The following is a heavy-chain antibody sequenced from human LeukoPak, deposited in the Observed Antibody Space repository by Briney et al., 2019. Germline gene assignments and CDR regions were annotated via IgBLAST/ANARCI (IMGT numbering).Heavy chain of an antibody. CDR3: VRGVPVTPGIYY. Sequence: PGGSLRLSCGASGFTFSSYSMNWVRQAPGKGLEWVSYISSSDSTTYYADSVKGRFTISRDNAKNTLYLQMSSLRVEDTAVYYCVRGVPVTPGIYYWGQGTLVTVSS. D-gene: IGHD2-2*01. CDR1: GFTFSSYS. J-gene: IGHJ4*02. V-gene: IGHV3-48*04. CDR2: ISSSDSTT.